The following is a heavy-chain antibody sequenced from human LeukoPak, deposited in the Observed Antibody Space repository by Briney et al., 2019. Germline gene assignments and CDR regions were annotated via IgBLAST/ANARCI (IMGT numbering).Heavy chain of an antibody. CDR1: GGSIINYY. CDR2: IYITGST. D-gene: IGHD3-22*01. V-gene: IGHV4-4*07. CDR3: ARLKYYDSTGYSPGYYMDV. J-gene: IGHJ6*03. Sequence: PSETLSLTCTVSGGSIINYYWSWIRQSAGTGLEWVGRIYITGSTSYNPSLQSRLSMSVDTSKNQFSLRLTSVSAADTAVYYCARLKYYDSTGYSPGYYMDVWGKGITVTVSS.